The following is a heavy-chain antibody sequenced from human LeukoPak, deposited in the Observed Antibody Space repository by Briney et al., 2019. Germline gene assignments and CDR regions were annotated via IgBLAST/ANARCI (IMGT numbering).Heavy chain of an antibody. J-gene: IGHJ3*02. CDR2: IYYSGST. CDR3: ARDPGYCRSTTCYGGAFDI. D-gene: IGHD2-2*01. CDR1: GGSISNVGYY. Sequence: SQTLSLTCTVSGGSISNVGYYWSWIRQHPGKGLEWIVYIYYSGSTYYNPSLISRVTISVDTSQNQFSLKLSSVTAADTAVYYCARDPGYCRSTTCYGGAFDIWGQGTMVTVSS. V-gene: IGHV4-31*03.